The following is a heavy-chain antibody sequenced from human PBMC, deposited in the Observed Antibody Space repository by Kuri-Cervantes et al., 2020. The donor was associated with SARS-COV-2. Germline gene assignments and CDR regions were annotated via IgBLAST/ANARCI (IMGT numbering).Heavy chain of an antibody. CDR3: ARMYYYGSGSSDNWFDP. Sequence: GSLRLSCAVYGGSFSGYYWSWIRQPPGKGLEWIGEINHSGSTNYNPSLKSRVTISVDTSKNQFSLKLSSVTAADTAVYYRARMYYYGSGSSDNWFDPWGPGNLV. CDR2: INHSGST. V-gene: IGHV4-34*01. J-gene: IGHJ5*02. CDR1: GGSFSGYY. D-gene: IGHD3-10*01.